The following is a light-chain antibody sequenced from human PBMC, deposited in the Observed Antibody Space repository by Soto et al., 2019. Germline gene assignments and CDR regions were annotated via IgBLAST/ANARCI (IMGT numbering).Light chain of an antibody. CDR1: SSNIGSNT. Sequence: QSVLTQPPSASGTPGQRVTISCSGSSSNIGSNTVNWYQQLPGTAPKLLIHSNDQRPSGVPDRFSGSILGDKAALTITGAQADDDSYYYCLLYLGGGIWVFGGGTKLTVL. CDR3: LLYLGGGIWV. J-gene: IGLJ3*02. V-gene: IGLV1-44*01. CDR2: SND.